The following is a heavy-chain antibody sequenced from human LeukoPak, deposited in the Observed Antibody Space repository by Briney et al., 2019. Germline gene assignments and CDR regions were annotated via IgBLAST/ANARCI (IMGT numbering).Heavy chain of an antibody. J-gene: IGHJ6*02. Sequence: GGSLRLSCAASGFTVSSNYMSWVRQAPGKGLEWVSVIYSGGSTYYADSVKGRFTISRDNSKNTLYLQMNSLRAEDTAVYYCARVHRVVVTPYYYYGMDVWGQGTTVTVSS. CDR1: GFTVSSNY. CDR3: ARVHRVVVTPYYYYGMDV. V-gene: IGHV3-66*01. D-gene: IGHD2-21*02. CDR2: IYSGGST.